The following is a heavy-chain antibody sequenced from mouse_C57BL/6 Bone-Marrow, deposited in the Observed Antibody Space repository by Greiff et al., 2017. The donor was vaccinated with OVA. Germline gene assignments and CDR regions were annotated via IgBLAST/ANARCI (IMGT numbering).Heavy chain of an antibody. CDR2: INPYNGGT. J-gene: IGHJ3*01. CDR1: GYPFTDYY. V-gene: IGHV1-19*01. Sequence: EVQLQQSGPVLVKPGASVKMSCKASGYPFTDYYMNWVKQSHGKSLDWIGVINPYNGGTSSNQKFKGKATLTVDKSSSTAYMELNSLTSEDSAVYYCARDYDHEIFAYWGQGTLVTVS. D-gene: IGHD2-4*01. CDR3: ARDYDHEIFAY.